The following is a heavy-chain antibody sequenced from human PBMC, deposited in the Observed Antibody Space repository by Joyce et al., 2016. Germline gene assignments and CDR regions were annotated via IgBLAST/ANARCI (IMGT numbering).Heavy chain of an antibody. D-gene: IGHD1-14*01. CDR1: GGDFSNYT. V-gene: IGHV1-69*12. CDR2: IIPFVGAA. Sequence: QVLLVQSGAAVKRPGSSLRVSCKSSGGDFSNYTVNWVRPAPGQRLEWMGGIIPFVGAAKYAGDFQGRVTLTADQSTRTAYLELSSLTSADTAVYYCARGGTSSDHYFFYTLDVWGPGTTVIVSS. J-gene: IGHJ6*02. CDR3: ARGGTSSDHYFFYTLDV.